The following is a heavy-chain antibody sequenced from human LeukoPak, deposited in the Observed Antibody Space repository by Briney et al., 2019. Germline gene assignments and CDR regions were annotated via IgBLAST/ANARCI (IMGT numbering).Heavy chain of an antibody. CDR3: ARSFYGGRYYYYYMDA. CDR2: IHHSGST. D-gene: IGHD4-23*01. Sequence: SETLSLTCAVYGGSFSGYYWSWIRQPPGKGLEWIGKIHHSGSTNYNPSLKSRVTISLDTSKNQFSLKLNSVTAADTAVYYCARSFYGGRYYYYYMDAWGKGTTVTVSS. V-gene: IGHV4-34*01. CDR1: GGSFSGYY. J-gene: IGHJ6*03.